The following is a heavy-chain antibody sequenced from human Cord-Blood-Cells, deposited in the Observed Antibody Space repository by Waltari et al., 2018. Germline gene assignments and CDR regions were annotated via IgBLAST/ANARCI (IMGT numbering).Heavy chain of an antibody. Sequence: QLQLQESGPGLVKPSETLSLTCTVPGGSISSSSYYWGWIRQPPGKGREWIGSIYYSGSTYYNPSLKSRVTISVDTSKNQFSLKLSSVTAADTAVYYCASFFGELFWYFDLWGRGTLVTVSS. CDR1: GGSISSSSYY. CDR2: IYYSGST. J-gene: IGHJ2*01. CDR3: ASFFGELFWYFDL. D-gene: IGHD3-10*01. V-gene: IGHV4-39*07.